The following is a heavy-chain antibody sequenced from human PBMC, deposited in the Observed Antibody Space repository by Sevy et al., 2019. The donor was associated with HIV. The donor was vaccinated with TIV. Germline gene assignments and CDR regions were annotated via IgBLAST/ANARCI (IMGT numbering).Heavy chain of an antibody. CDR3: ATLYYGSGRKGDG. D-gene: IGHD3-10*01. J-gene: IGHJ4*02. V-gene: IGHV3-48*02. Sequence: GGSLRLSCAASGFTFSSYSMNWVRQAPGKGLEWVSYISSSSSTIYYADSVNGRFTISRDNAKNSLYLQMNSLRDEDTAVYYCATLYYGSGRKGDGWGQGTLVTVSS. CDR2: ISSSSSTI. CDR1: GFTFSSYS.